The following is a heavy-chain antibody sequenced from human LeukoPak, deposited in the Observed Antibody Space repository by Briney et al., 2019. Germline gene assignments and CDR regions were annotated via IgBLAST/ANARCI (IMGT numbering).Heavy chain of an antibody. D-gene: IGHD3-16*01. J-gene: IGHJ5*02. Sequence: ASETLSLTCVVSGASISSGGYSWSWIRQPPGKGLEWIGCIYHSGGTHYNPSLKSRVTMSVDMSKNQISLNLNSVTAADTAVYYCARDIWGSSTWGPGTLVTVSS. CDR3: ARDIWGSST. CDR2: IYHSGGT. V-gene: IGHV4-30-2*01. CDR1: GASISSGGYS.